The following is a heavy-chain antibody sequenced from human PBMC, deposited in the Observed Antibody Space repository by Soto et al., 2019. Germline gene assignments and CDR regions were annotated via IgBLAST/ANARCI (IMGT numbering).Heavy chain of an antibody. Sequence: QVQLVESGGGVVQPGRSLRLSCAASGFTFSSYGMHWVRQAPGKGLEWVAVIWYDGSNKYYADSVKGRFTISRDNSKNPLYLQMNSLRAEDTAVYYCARDRASSGYYRTPDYYYGMDVWGQGTTVTVSS. D-gene: IGHD3-22*01. CDR1: GFTFSSYG. J-gene: IGHJ6*02. V-gene: IGHV3-33*01. CDR2: IWYDGSNK. CDR3: ARDRASSGYYRTPDYYYGMDV.